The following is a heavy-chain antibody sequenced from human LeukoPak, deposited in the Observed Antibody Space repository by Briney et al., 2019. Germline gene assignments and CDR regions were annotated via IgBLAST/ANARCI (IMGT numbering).Heavy chain of an antibody. V-gene: IGHV3-49*04. Sequence: PGGSLRLSCTGSGFTFGDYAMSWVRQAPGKGLEWVGFIRSKAYGGTTEYAASVKGRFTISRDDSKSIAYLQMNSLKTGDTAVYYCTRSTPYYYDSSGYYQNFVYWGQGTLVTVSS. CDR1: GFTFGDYA. J-gene: IGHJ4*02. CDR3: TRSTPYYYDSSGYYQNFVY. CDR2: IRSKAYGGTT. D-gene: IGHD3-22*01.